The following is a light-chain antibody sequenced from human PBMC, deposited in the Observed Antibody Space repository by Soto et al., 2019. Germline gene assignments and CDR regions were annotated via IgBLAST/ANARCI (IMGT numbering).Light chain of an antibody. CDR3: QQYQTFSLET. CDR2: HAS. J-gene: IGKJ2*01. Sequence: DFQMTQSPSALSASVGDRVSITCRTSQTIHSRLAWYQQKPGKAPKLLIYHASSLEGGVPSRFSCSGSGTEFTLTISSLQPDDSATSYCQQYQTFSLETFGQGTKLEI. CDR1: QTIHSR. V-gene: IGKV1-5*01.